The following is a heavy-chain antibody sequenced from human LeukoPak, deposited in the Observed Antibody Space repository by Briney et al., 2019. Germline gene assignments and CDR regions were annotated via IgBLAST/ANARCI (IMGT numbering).Heavy chain of an antibody. CDR1: GFTLSSNF. D-gene: IGHD4-17*01. J-gene: IGHJ3*02. CDR2: IHTGGRT. V-gene: IGHV3-66*01. Sequence: GGSLRLSCAASGFTLSSNFMTWVRQAPGKGLEWVSVIHTGGRTYYVDSVKGRFTISRDDSKNTFYLHMNSLRAEDAAVYYCAVQVTKGSWSAFDIWGQGTMVTVSS. CDR3: AVQVTKGSWSAFDI.